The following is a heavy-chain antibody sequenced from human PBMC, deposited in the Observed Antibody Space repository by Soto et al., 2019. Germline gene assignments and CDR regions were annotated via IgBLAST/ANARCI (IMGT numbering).Heavy chain of an antibody. CDR3: ARVGYYYDSSGYYLSFDY. D-gene: IGHD3-22*01. Sequence: QVQLVQSGAEVKKPGASVKVSCKASGYTFTSYDITWVRQDTGQVLEWMGWMNPNSGNTGYTQKFQGRVTMTRNTSICKAYMELSSLRSEDTAVYYCARVGYYYDSSGYYLSFDYWCQGTLGTVSS. CDR1: GYTFTSYD. J-gene: IGHJ4*02. V-gene: IGHV1-8*01. CDR2: MNPNSGNT.